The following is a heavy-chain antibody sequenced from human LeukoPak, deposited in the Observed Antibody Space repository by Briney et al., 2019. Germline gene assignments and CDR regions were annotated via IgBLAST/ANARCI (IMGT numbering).Heavy chain of an antibody. V-gene: IGHV3-21*04. CDR2: ISDDSNYI. CDR3: ARVGHYCSGGSCYPKPSSVAFDI. CDR1: GFTFSVYG. J-gene: IGHJ3*02. D-gene: IGHD2-15*01. Sequence: PGGSLRLSCAASGFTFSVYGMSWVRQAPGKGLEWVSSISDDSNYIYYADSVEGRFTISRDNAKNSLYLQMNSLRAEDTAVYYCARVGHYCSGGSCYPKPSSVAFDIWGQGTMVTVSS.